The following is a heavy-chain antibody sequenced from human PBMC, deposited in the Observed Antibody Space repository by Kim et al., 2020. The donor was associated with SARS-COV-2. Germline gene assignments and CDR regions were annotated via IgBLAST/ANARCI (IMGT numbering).Heavy chain of an antibody. CDR3: AKAEASFAAAGTIDY. D-gene: IGHD6-13*01. Sequence: GGSLRLSCVASGLTLSNFAMNWVRQAPGKGLEWVSAISSSGSSTYYADLAKGRFTVSRDNSKNTLSLQMNSLRAEDTALYYCAKAEASFAAAGTIDYWGQGARVTVSS. V-gene: IGHV3-23*01. CDR1: GLTLSNFA. J-gene: IGHJ4*02. CDR2: ISSSGSST.